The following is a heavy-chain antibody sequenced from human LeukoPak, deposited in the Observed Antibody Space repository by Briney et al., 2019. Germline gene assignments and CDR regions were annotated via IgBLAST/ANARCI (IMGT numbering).Heavy chain of an antibody. Sequence: GGSLRLSCAASGFTVSSNYMSWVRQAPGKGLEWVSFISTSSSYIYYADSVKGRFTVSRHNAKNFLYLQMNNLRAEDTAVYYCARDLDSSSWYVPYYWGQGTLVTVSS. D-gene: IGHD6-13*01. CDR2: ISTSSSYI. CDR3: ARDLDSSSWYVPYY. J-gene: IGHJ4*02. CDR1: GFTVSSNY. V-gene: IGHV3-21*06.